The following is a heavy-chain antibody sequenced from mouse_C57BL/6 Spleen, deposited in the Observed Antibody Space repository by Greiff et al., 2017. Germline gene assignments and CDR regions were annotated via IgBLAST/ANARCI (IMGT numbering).Heavy chain of an antibody. CDR2: ISDGGSYT. Sequence: DVHLVESGGGLVKPGGSLKLSCAASGFTFSSYAMSLVRQTPEKRLEWVATISDGGSYTYYPDNVKGRFTISRDNAKNNLYLQMSHLKSEDTAMYYCARDGHYGSSWDYWGQGTTLTVSS. V-gene: IGHV5-4*01. J-gene: IGHJ2*01. D-gene: IGHD1-1*01. CDR3: ARDGHYGSSWDY. CDR1: GFTFSSYA.